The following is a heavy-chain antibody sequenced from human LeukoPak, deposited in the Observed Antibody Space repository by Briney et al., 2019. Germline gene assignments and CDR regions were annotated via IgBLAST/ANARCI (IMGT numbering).Heavy chain of an antibody. J-gene: IGHJ5*02. V-gene: IGHV3-30-3*01. CDR3: ARDSRPRGSHPNNEHNWFDP. D-gene: IGHD3-16*01. CDR2: ISYDGSNK. CDR1: GFTFSSYA. Sequence: AGGSLRLPCAASGFTFSSYAMHWVRQAPGKGLEWVAVISYDGSNKYYADSVKGRFTISRDNSKNTLYLQMNSLRAEDTAVYYCARDSRPRGSHPNNEHNWFDPWGQGTLVTVSS.